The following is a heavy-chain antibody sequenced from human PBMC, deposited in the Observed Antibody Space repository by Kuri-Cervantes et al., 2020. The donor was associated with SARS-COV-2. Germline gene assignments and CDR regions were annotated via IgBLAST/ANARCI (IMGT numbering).Heavy chain of an antibody. CDR2: INHSGST. CDR1: GGSISSGGYS. Sequence: SETLSLTCAVSGGSISSGGYSWSWIRQPPGKGLEWIGYINHSGSTYYNPSLKSRVTISVDRSKNQFPLKLSSVTAADTAVYYCAREGSGWYGEDYYYYGMDVWGQGTTVTVSS. CDR3: AREGSGWYGEDYYYYGMDV. V-gene: IGHV4-30-2*01. J-gene: IGHJ6*02. D-gene: IGHD6-19*01.